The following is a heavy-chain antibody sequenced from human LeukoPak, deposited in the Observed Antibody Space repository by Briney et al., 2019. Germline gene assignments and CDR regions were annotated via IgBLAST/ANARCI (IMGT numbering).Heavy chain of an antibody. CDR2: INHSGST. V-gene: IGHV4-34*01. Sequence: SETLSLTCAVYGGSFSGYYWSWIRQPPGKGLEWIGEINHSGSTNYNPSLKSRVTISVDTSKNQFSLKLSSVTAADTAVYYCARKIVVVPAATRLAGWFDPWGQGTLVTVSS. J-gene: IGHJ5*02. CDR3: ARKIVVVPAATRLAGWFDP. D-gene: IGHD2-2*01. CDR1: GGSFSGYY.